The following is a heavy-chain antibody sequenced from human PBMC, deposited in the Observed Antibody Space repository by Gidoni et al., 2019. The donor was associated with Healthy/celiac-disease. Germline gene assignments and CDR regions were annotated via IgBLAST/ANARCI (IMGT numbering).Heavy chain of an antibody. V-gene: IGHV3-72*01. CDR3: VRVNPGGHFDN. J-gene: IGHJ4*02. CDR2: IRNKANSYTT. Sequence: EVQLVESGGGLVQPGGSLRLSCAASGFSCNDHLMDWVRKAPGKGLEWVGRIRNKANSYTTEYAASVKGRFSISRDESTSSVFLQMSSLKTEDTAVYYCVRVNPGGHFDNWGRGTRVTVSS. D-gene: IGHD2-8*02. CDR1: GFSCNDHL.